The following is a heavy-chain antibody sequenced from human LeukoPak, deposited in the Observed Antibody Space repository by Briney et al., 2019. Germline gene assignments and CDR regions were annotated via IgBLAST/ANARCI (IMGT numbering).Heavy chain of an antibody. CDR2: IWYDGSNK. V-gene: IGHV3-33*08. CDR1: GFTVSSNY. J-gene: IGHJ4*02. Sequence: GGSLRLSCAASGFTVSSNYMSWVRQAPGKGLEWVAVIWYDGSNKYYADSVKGRFTISRDNSKNTLYLQMNSLRAEDTAVYFCARAPNYGDSSYFDYWGQGTLVTVSS. D-gene: IGHD4-17*01. CDR3: ARAPNYGDSSYFDY.